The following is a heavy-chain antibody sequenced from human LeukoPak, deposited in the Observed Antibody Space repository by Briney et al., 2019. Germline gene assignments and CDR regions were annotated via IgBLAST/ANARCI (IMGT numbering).Heavy chain of an antibody. V-gene: IGHV3-7*04. CDR3: ARYCGGGSCFGY. J-gene: IGHJ4*02. CDR1: GFPFSNRW. Sequence: PGGSLRLSCAASGFPFSNRWMSWVRQAPGKRLEWVANIKADGSEKYYVDSVKGRFTVSRDNAKNSLYLQMNSLRAEDTGLYYCARYCGGGSCFGYWGRGTLVTVSS. D-gene: IGHD2-15*01. CDR2: IKADGSEK.